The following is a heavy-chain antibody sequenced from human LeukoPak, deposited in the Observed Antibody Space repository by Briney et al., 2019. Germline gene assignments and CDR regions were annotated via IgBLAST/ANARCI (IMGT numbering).Heavy chain of an antibody. V-gene: IGHV3-48*03. CDR3: ARAALIVGAKNNAFDI. CDR2: ISSSGSTI. J-gene: IGHJ3*02. D-gene: IGHD1-26*01. Sequence: PGGSLRLSCAASGFTFSSYEMNWVRQAPGKGLEWVSYISSSGSTIYYADSVKGRFTISRDNAKNSLYLQMNSLRAEDTAVYYCARAALIVGAKNNAFDIWGQGTVVTVSS. CDR1: GFTFSSYE.